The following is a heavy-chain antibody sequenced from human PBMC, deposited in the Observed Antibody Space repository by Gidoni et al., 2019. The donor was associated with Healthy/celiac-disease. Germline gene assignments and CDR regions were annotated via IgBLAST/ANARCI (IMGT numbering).Heavy chain of an antibody. D-gene: IGHD3-22*01. J-gene: IGHJ4*02. CDR3: AKNTRSGYYFDY. Sequence: VQLVESGGGVVKPGRSMRLSCAASGFHFSSYGMHRVRQAPGKGLDCVAVISYDGSNKYYADSVKGRFTISRENSKNTLYLQMNSLRAEDTAVYYCAKNTRSGYYFDYWGQGTLVTVSS. CDR1: GFHFSSYG. CDR2: ISYDGSNK. V-gene: IGHV3-30*18.